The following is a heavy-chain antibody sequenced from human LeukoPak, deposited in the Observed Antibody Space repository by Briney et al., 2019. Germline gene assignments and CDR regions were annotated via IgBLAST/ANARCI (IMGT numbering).Heavy chain of an antibody. CDR3: ARGPTSLYFDY. CDR2: INPMGGST. V-gene: IGHV1-46*01. D-gene: IGHD4-11*01. J-gene: IGHJ4*02. CDR1: GYTFTNYY. Sequence: ASVTVSFRASGYTFTNYYMHWVRQAPGQGLEGMGIINPMGGSTSSAPKFQGTVTMTRDMSTSTVYMELSSLRSEDTAVYYCARGPTSLYFDYWGQGTLVTVSS.